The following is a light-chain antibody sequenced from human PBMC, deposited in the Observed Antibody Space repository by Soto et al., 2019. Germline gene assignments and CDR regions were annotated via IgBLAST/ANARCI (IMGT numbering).Light chain of an antibody. Sequence: QSVLTQPPSASGTPGQRVTISCSGSSSNIGSEYVVWYQHLPGTAPKLLIYSNYDRPSGVPDRFSGSTSGTSASLVIRGLQSEDEADYYCAAWDDILNGYVFGGGTKLTVL. J-gene: IGLJ1*01. CDR3: AAWDDILNGYV. V-gene: IGLV1-44*01. CDR2: SNY. CDR1: SSNIGSEY.